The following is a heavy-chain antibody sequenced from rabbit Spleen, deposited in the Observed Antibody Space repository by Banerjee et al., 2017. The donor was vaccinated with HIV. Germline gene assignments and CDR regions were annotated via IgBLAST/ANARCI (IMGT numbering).Heavy chain of an antibody. Sequence: QEQLVESGGGLVQPEGSLTLTCKASGVDVNGYYYMCWVRQAPGKGLELVACIATKTGSTWFARWVNGRFTISKTSSTTVTLQMTSLTAADTATYFCARDLTGVIGWNFNLWGPGTLVTVS. CDR3: ARDLTGVIGWNFNL. D-gene: IGHD1-1*01. CDR2: IATKTGST. J-gene: IGHJ4*01. CDR1: GVDVNGYYY. V-gene: IGHV1S45*01.